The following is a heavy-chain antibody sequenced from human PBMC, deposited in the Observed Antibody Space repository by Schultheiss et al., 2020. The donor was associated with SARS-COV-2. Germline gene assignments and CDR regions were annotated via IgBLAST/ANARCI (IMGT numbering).Heavy chain of an antibody. V-gene: IGHV1-2*02. CDR3: ARRGVYSSSSFPDY. CDR2: INPNSGGT. D-gene: IGHD6-6*01. Sequence: ASVKVSCKASGYTFTGYYMHWVRQAPGQGLEWMGWINPNSGGTNYAQKLQGRVTMTTDTSTSTAYMELRSLRSEDTAVYYCARRGVYSSSSFPDYWGQGTLVTVSS. CDR1: GYTFTGYY. J-gene: IGHJ4*02.